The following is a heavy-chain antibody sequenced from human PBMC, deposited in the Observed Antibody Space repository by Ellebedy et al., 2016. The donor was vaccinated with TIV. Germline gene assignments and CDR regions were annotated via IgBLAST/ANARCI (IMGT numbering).Heavy chain of an antibody. CDR2: INHGGST. J-gene: IGHJ5*02. CDR3: VRRHRDFDP. V-gene: IGHV4-34*01. Sequence: MPGGSLRLSCVVSNGSFSDYYWTWIRQTPDRGLEWFGEINHGGSTTYNPSLKNQITISMDPSKNQFSLELYSVTAADTAVYYCVRRHRDFDPWGPGTLVTVSS. CDR1: NGSFSDYY.